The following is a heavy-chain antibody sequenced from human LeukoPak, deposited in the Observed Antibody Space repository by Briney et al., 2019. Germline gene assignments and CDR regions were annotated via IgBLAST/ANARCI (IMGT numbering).Heavy chain of an antibody. CDR2: ISVSGGST. J-gene: IGHJ4*02. CDR1: GFTFSSYA. D-gene: IGHD6-13*01. Sequence: GGSLRLSCAASGFTFSSYAMSWVRQAPGKGLEWVSAISVSGGSTYYTDSVKGRFTISKDNSKNTLYLQMNSLRAEDTAVYYCAKYRSSWNGDFDYWGQGTLVTVSS. CDR3: AKYRSSWNGDFDY. V-gene: IGHV3-23*01.